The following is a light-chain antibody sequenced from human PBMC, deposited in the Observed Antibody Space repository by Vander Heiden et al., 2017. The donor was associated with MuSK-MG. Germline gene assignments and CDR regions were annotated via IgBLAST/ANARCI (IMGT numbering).Light chain of an antibody. CDR1: SSNIGARYD. J-gene: IGLJ1*01. Sequence: QSVLTQPPSVSGAPGQRVTISCTGSSSNIGARYDVHWYQQLPGTAPTLLSYGNTNRPSGVPDRFSGSKSGTSASLAITGLQAEDEADYYCQAYDSSLSGLYVFGTGTKVTVL. V-gene: IGLV1-40*01. CDR3: QAYDSSLSGLYV. CDR2: GNT.